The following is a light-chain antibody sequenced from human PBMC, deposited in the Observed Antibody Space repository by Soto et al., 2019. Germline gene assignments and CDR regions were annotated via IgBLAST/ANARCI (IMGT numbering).Light chain of an antibody. V-gene: IGLV2-14*01. CDR2: DVS. CDR1: SSDVGGYNY. J-gene: IGLJ2*01. CDR3: SSYTTSGSLV. Sequence: QSVLTQPASVSGSPGQSITISCTGISSDVGGYNYVSWYQQHPGKAPKLMIYDVSNRPSGVSNRFSGSKSGNTASLTISGLQAEDEADYSCSSYTTSGSLVFGGGTQLTVL.